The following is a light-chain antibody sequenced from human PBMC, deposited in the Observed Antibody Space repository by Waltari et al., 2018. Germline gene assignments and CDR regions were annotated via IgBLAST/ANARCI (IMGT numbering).Light chain of an antibody. CDR1: LSVSSN. CDR3: QQYNNWPRT. V-gene: IGKV3-15*01. Sequence: DIVITQSPATLSVYPGEIATLLCRASLSVSSNFASYQQKPGQAPRLLIYGASTRATGIPARFSGSGSGTEFTLTISSLQSEDVAVYYCQQYNNWPRTFGQGTKVEIK. J-gene: IGKJ1*01. CDR2: GAS.